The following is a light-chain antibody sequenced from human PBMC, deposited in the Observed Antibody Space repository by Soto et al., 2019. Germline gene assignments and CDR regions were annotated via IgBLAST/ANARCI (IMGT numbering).Light chain of an antibody. Sequence: EIVSTQSLCTVSLSPGERATLSCRASQSVAGSYLAWYQQKPGQAPRFLIYAASERATGIPDRFSGYGSGTDFTLTISRLEPEDFAVYYCQQRYNWPLTFGGGTIVDI. CDR1: QSVAGSY. J-gene: IGKJ4*01. V-gene: IGKV3D-20*02. CDR2: AAS. CDR3: QQRYNWPLT.